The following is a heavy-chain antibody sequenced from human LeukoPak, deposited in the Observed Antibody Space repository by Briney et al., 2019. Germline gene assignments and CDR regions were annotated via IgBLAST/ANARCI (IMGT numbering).Heavy chain of an antibody. D-gene: IGHD3-3*01. J-gene: IGHJ3*02. CDR1: GFTVSSNY. CDR3: AGYDFWTRQDAFDI. V-gene: IGHV3-66*01. Sequence: PGGSLRLSCAASGFTVSSNYMSWVRQAPGKGLEWVSVIYSGGSTYYADSVKGRFTISRDNSKNTLYLQMNSLRAEDTAVYYCAGYDFWTRQDAFDIWGQGTMVTVSS. CDR2: IYSGGST.